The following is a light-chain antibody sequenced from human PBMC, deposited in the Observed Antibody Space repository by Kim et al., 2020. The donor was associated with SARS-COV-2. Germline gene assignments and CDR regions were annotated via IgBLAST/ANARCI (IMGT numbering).Light chain of an antibody. Sequence: AVSLGERATINCKSSQGVKNKLVWYHHKPGQPPKLLIRWSSDRESGVPDRFSGSGSGTDFTLTISSLQAEDVAVYYCQQYHNLPYTFGQGTKLEI. CDR1: QGVKNK. CDR3: QQYHNLPYT. CDR2: WSS. J-gene: IGKJ2*01. V-gene: IGKV4-1*01.